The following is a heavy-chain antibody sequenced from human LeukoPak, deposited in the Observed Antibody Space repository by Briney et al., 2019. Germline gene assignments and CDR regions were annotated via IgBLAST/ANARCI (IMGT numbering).Heavy chain of an antibody. CDR2: IYYSGST. Sequence: SETLSLTCTVSGGSISSSSYYWGWIRQPPGKGLEWIGSIYYSGSTYYNPPLKSRVTISVDTSKNQFSLKLSSVTAADTAVYYCARLLYYYDSSGSLRRYFDYWGQGTLVTVSS. V-gene: IGHV4-39*01. CDR1: GGSISSSSYY. CDR3: ARLLYYYDSSGSLRRYFDY. J-gene: IGHJ4*02. D-gene: IGHD3-22*01.